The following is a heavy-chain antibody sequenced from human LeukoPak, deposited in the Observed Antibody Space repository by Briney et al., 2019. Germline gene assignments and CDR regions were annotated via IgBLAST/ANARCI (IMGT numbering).Heavy chain of an antibody. CDR3: ASRSGSGDYRRPFDY. J-gene: IGHJ4*02. V-gene: IGHV4-39*01. Sequence: SETLSLTCTVSGVSISSSSYFWGWIRQPPGKGLEWIGTIDYSGTTYYNPSLKSRVTISVDTSKTQFSLKLSSVTAADTAVYYCASRSGSGDYRRPFDYWGQGSLVTVSS. CDR2: IDYSGTT. CDR1: GVSISSSSYF. D-gene: IGHD4-17*01.